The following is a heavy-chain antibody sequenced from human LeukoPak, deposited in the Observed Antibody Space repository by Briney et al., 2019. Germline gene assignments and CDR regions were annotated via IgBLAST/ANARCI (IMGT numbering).Heavy chain of an antibody. D-gene: IGHD2-8*01. CDR2: ISGSGSSI. Sequence: GGSLRLSCAASGFTFSSYSMNWVRQAPGKGLEWVAYISGSGSSIYYADSVKGRFTISRDSAKNSLYLQMNSLRVEDTAVYYCARGKMGYYGMDVWGQGTTVTVSS. CDR3: ARGKMGYYGMDV. V-gene: IGHV3-48*01. CDR1: GFTFSSYS. J-gene: IGHJ6*02.